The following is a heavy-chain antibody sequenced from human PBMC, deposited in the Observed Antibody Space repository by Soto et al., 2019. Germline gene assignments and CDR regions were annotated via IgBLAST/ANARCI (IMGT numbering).Heavy chain of an antibody. CDR3: ARGRYGDY. D-gene: IGHD1-1*01. J-gene: IGHJ4*02. V-gene: IGHV1-18*01. CDR1: GYAFTTYG. CDR2: ISAHNGNI. Sequence: QVHLVQSGAEVKKPGASVKVSCQGSGYAFTTYGITWVRQAPGQGLEWMGWISAHNGNINYAQKLQGRVTVTRDTSTSTAYMELRSLRYDDTAVYYCARGRYGDYWGQGALVTVSS.